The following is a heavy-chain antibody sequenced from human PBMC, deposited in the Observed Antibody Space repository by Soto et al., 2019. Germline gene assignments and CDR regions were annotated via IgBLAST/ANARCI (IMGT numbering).Heavy chain of an antibody. CDR3: AGNYYDSSGYYYVDY. Sequence: ASVKVSCKASGYTFTSYGISWVRQAPGQGLEWMGWIDPNSGGTNYAQKFQGRVTMTRDTSITTAYMELSRLRPDDTAVYYCAGNYYDSSGYYYVDYWGQGTLVTVSS. J-gene: IGHJ4*02. D-gene: IGHD3-22*01. CDR2: IDPNSGGT. V-gene: IGHV1-2*02. CDR1: GYTFTSYG.